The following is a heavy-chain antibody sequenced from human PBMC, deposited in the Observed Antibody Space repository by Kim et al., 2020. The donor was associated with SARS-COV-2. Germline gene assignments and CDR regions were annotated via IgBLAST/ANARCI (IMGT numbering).Heavy chain of an antibody. J-gene: IGHJ4*02. CDR3: AREGIIVKTYYSFDY. Sequence: GGSLRLSCTASGFTFSSNNMNWVRQAPGKGLEWISYISSSSDTIHYADSVKGRFTISRDNAQNSLYLQLNSLRGEDTAMYYCAREGIIVKTYYSFDYWGQGTLVTVSS. CDR2: ISSSSDTI. D-gene: IGHD2-2*01. CDR1: GFTFSSNN. V-gene: IGHV3-48*01.